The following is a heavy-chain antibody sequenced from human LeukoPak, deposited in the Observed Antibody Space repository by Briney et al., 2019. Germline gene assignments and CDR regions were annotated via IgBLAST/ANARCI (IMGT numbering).Heavy chain of an antibody. CDR3: RTGPNYFAS. Sequence: PGGSLRLSCAASGFSFSNYWMHWVRQAPGKGLVWVTRMNSDGSATYYADSVPGRFTISRDNATNTLYLQMNSLRAEDTAMTFCRTGPNYFASWGQGTLVTVSS. CDR2: MNSDGSAT. CDR1: GFSFSNYW. V-gene: IGHV3-74*01. J-gene: IGHJ4*02.